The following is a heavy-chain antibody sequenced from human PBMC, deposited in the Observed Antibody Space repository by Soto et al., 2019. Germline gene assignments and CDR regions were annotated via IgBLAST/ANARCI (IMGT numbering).Heavy chain of an antibody. D-gene: IGHD1-1*01. J-gene: IGHJ4*02. V-gene: IGHV4-59*08. CDR2: IYYSGST. CDR3: ARGTGRRDFDY. Sequence: QVQLQESGPGLVKPSETLSLTCTVSGGSFSSYYWNWIRQPPGKGLAWIGYIYYSGSTFYNPSLRSRVIISLDTSKSQFSLKLSSVTAADTAMYYCARGTGRRDFDYWGQGTLVTVSS. CDR1: GGSFSSYY.